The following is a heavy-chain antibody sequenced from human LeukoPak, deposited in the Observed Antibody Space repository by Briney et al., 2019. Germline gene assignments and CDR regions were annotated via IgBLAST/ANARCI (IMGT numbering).Heavy chain of an antibody. CDR2: ISAYNGNT. Sequence: ASVKVSCKASGYTFTSYGISWVRQAPGQGLEWMGWISAYNGNTNYAKKFKGRVTMITDTSTDTAYMELRSLRSDDTAVCYCARDLYCSGSSCYAGYFQHWGQGTLVTVSS. CDR1: GYTFTSYG. D-gene: IGHD2-2*01. V-gene: IGHV1-18*01. CDR3: ARDLYCSGSSCYAGYFQH. J-gene: IGHJ1*01.